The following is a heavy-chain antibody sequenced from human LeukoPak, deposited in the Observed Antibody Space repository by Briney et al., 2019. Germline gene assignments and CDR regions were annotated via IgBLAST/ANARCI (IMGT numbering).Heavy chain of an antibody. Sequence: GGSLRLSCAASGFTFSAYWMHWVRHAPGKGLVWVSRIVSDGSNTSYADSVKGRFTISRDNAKNTLYLQMNSLGADDTAVYYCTTQYGSGTLDYWGQGILVTVSS. J-gene: IGHJ4*02. CDR2: IVSDGSNT. V-gene: IGHV3-74*01. CDR3: TTQYGSGTLDY. CDR1: GFTFSAYW. D-gene: IGHD3-10*01.